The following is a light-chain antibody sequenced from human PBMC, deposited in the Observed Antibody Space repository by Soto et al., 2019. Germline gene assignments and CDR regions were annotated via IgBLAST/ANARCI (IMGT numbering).Light chain of an antibody. CDR2: CAS. J-gene: IGKJ1*01. Sequence: GWTKYQTTLSLSPGIRATLSCRVSQNISNYFICYQQKPGQAPRLLIYCASTRATGIPDRFSGSGSGTDFTLTISRLEPEDSAVYYCQQYGSSPPWTFGQGTIADI. V-gene: IGKV3-20*01. CDR3: QQYGSSPPWT. CDR1: QNISNY.